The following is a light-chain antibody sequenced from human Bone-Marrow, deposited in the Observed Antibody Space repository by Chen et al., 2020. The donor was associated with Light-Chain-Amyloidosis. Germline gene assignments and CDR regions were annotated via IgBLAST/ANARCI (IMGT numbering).Light chain of an antibody. Sequence: QSALTQPASVSGSPGQSITISCTGTSSDVGGYKYVSWYQQHPGKAPKLTIYEVSNRPSGIANRFSGSKSGNTASLTISGLQAEDEADYYCSSYTGSSTYVFATGTKVTVL. CDR3: SSYTGSSTYV. CDR1: SSDVGGYKY. V-gene: IGLV2-14*01. CDR2: EVS. J-gene: IGLJ1*01.